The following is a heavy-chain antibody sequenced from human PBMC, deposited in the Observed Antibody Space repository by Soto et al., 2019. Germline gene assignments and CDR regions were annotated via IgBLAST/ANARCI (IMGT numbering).Heavy chain of an antibody. CDR1: AGSLSNYY. Sequence: PSETLSLTCSVSAGSLSNYYWTWIRQSPGKGLEWIGEIYHTGSTKYNPSLKSRVTISVDTSKNQFSLKLSSVTAADTAVYYCARHYDFWSGYYNGGSWFDPWGQGTLVTVSS. CDR2: IYHTGST. V-gene: IGHV4-59*08. CDR3: ARHYDFWSGYYNGGSWFDP. D-gene: IGHD3-3*01. J-gene: IGHJ5*02.